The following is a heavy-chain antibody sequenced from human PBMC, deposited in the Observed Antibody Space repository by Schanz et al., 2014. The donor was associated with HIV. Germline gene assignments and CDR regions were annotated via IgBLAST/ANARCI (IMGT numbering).Heavy chain of an antibody. V-gene: IGHV3-23*01. J-gene: IGHJ4*02. D-gene: IGHD6-19*01. CDR1: GFTFSSYA. CDR2: ISASGGAT. Sequence: EVQLLESGGGLVQPGGSLRLSCAASGFTFSSYAMRWIRQAPGQGLEWVSGISASGGATYYADSVKGRFAISRDNSKNTLYLQMNSLRSDDTAVYYCTKDAFRSGWFYFDSWGQGTPVTVSS. CDR3: TKDAFRSGWFYFDS.